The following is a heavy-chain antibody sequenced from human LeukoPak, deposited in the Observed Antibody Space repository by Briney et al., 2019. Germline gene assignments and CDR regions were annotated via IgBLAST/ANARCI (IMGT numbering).Heavy chain of an antibody. CDR1: NYTFTSNA. Sequence: GASVKVSCKTSNYTFTSNAINWVRQAPGQGLEWMGWISVYNGNRNYAQKFQGRVTMTTDTSTSTAYVELRSLRSDDTAVYYCARGRELLVDAFDIWGQGTMVTVSS. D-gene: IGHD1-26*01. CDR2: ISVYNGNR. CDR3: ARGRELLVDAFDI. V-gene: IGHV1-18*01. J-gene: IGHJ3*02.